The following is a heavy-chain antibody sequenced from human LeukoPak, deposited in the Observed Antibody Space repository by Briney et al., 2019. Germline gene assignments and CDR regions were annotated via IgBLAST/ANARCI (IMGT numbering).Heavy chain of an antibody. CDR1: GGSISSGDYY. CDR2: IYYSGST. V-gene: IGHV4-30-4*02. J-gene: IGHJ4*02. D-gene: IGHD6-19*01. CDR3: ARGSPLMAGIYNFDY. Sequence: PSETLSLTCTVSGGSISSGDYYWSWIRQPPGKGLEWIGYIYYSGSTYYNPSLKSPVTISVDTSKNQFSLKVRSVTAADTAVYYCARGSPLMAGIYNFDYWGQGRLVTVSS.